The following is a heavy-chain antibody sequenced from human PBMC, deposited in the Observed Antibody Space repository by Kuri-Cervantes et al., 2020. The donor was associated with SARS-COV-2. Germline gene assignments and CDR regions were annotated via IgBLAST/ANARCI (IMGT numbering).Heavy chain of an antibody. CDR2: IYSGGST. CDR3: AREDTAPNHYYYGMDV. J-gene: IGHJ6*02. D-gene: IGHD5-18*01. Sequence: GGSLRLSCAASGFTFSSYAMSWVRQAPGKGLEWVSVIYSGGSTYYADSVKGRFTISRDNSKNMLYLQMNSLRAEDTAVYYCAREDTAPNHYYYGMDVWGQGTTVTVSS. V-gene: IGHV3-53*01. CDR1: GFTFSSYA.